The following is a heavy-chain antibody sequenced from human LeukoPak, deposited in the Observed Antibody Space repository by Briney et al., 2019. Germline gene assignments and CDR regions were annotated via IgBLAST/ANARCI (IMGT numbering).Heavy chain of an antibody. Sequence: GGSLRLSCTASGFTFGDYAMSWVRQAPGKGLGWAGFIRSKAYGGTTEYAASVKGRFTISRDDSKSIAYLQMNSLKTEDTAVYYCTRRDYDILTGYLIGYFDYWGQGTLVTVSS. CDR3: TRRDYDILTGYLIGYFDY. J-gene: IGHJ4*02. V-gene: IGHV3-49*04. CDR1: GFTFGDYA. D-gene: IGHD3-9*01. CDR2: IRSKAYGGTT.